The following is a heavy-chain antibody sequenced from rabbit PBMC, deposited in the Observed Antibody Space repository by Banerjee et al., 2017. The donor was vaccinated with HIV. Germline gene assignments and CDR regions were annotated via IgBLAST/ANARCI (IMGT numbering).Heavy chain of an antibody. V-gene: IGHV1S7*01. CDR2: IDPVFGKT. D-gene: IGHD1-1*01. Sequence: QLQESGRSLAQPGGSLKLSCKTSGLDFNSYYMNWLRQAPGKGLEWFGYIDPVFGKTYYANWVNGRFSISSHNAQNTLYLQLNSLAAADTATYFCASQEWDYFGLWGPGTLVTVS. CDR1: GLDFNSYY. J-gene: IGHJ4*01. CDR3: ASQEWDYFGL.